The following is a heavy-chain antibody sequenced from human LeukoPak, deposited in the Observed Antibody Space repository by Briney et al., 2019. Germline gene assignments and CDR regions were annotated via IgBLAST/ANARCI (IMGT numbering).Heavy chain of an antibody. Sequence: GGSLRLSCAASGFTFSSYAMHWVRQAPGKGLEWVAVILYDGSNKYYADSVKGRFTISRDNSKNTLYLQMNSLRAEDTAVYYCARPLKEGSSSSRSYYYYYMDVWGKGTTVTVSS. J-gene: IGHJ6*03. CDR3: ARPLKEGSSSSRSYYYYYMDV. CDR1: GFTFSSYA. V-gene: IGHV3-30-3*01. CDR2: ILYDGSNK. D-gene: IGHD6-6*01.